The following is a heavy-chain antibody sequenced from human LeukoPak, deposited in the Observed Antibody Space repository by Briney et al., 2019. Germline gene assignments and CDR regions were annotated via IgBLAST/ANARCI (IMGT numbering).Heavy chain of an antibody. D-gene: IGHD1-26*01. CDR1: GGIFNSYA. CDR2: IIPFFGTP. Sequence: GASVKVSCKASGGIFNSYAISWVRQAPGQGLEWMGGIIPFFGTPNYAQKFQGRVTLIADESTSTAYMELSSLRFDDTAVYYCARERWEPPYYYLGLDVWGQGTTVTVSS. V-gene: IGHV1-69*13. J-gene: IGHJ6*02. CDR3: ARERWEPPYYYLGLDV.